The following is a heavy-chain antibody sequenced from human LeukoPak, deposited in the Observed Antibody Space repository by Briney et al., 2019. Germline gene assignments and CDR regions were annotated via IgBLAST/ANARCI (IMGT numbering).Heavy chain of an antibody. V-gene: IGHV2-5*01. CDR1: GFSLRTSGVG. D-gene: IGHD5-18*01. CDR3: ARVDTSMITVDFHY. CDR2: IYWNDDK. Sequence: SGPTLVNPTQTLTLTCTFSGFSLRTSGVGVGWIRQPPGKALEWLALIYWNDDKRYSPSLKSRLSIAKDTSKNQVVLTMTNVDPVDTATFYCARVDTSMITVDFHYWGQGALVTVSS. J-gene: IGHJ4*02.